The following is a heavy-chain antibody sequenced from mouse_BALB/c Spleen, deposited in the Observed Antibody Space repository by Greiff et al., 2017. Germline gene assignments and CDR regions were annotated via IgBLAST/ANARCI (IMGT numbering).Heavy chain of an antibody. J-gene: IGHJ4*01. CDR1: GFSLTSYG. CDR2: IWSGGST. CDR3: ARGTVPHAMDY. Sequence: VQLKQSGPGLVQPSQSLSITCTVSGFSLTSYGVHWVRQSPGKGLEWLGVIWSGGSTDYNAAFISRLSISKDNSKSQVFFKMNSLQANDTAIYYCARGTVPHAMDYWGQGTSVTVSS. V-gene: IGHV2-2*02. D-gene: IGHD1-1*01.